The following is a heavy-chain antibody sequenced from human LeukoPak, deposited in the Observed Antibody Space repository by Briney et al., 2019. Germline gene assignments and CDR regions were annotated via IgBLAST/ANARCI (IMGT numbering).Heavy chain of an antibody. Sequence: SETLSLTCAFYVGSFSGYYWSWIRQPPGKGLEWIGEINHSGSTNYNPSLKSRVTISVDTSKNQFSLKLSSVTAADTAVYYCASLWFGKIDYWGQGTLVTVSS. V-gene: IGHV4-34*01. CDR2: INHSGST. CDR3: ASLWFGKIDY. CDR1: VGSFSGYY. J-gene: IGHJ4*02. D-gene: IGHD3-10*01.